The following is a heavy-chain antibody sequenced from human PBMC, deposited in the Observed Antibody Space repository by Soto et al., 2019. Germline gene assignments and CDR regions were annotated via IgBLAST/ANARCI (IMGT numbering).Heavy chain of an antibody. CDR1: GFTFSSYG. D-gene: IGHD4-17*01. Sequence: GGSLRLSCAASGFTFSSYGMHWVRQAPGKGLEWVAVISYDGSNKYYADSVKGRFTISRDNSKNTLYLQMNSLRAEDTTVCYCAKRMGATVTTEALDYWGQGTLVTVSS. J-gene: IGHJ4*02. CDR3: AKRMGATVTTEALDY. V-gene: IGHV3-30*18. CDR2: ISYDGSNK.